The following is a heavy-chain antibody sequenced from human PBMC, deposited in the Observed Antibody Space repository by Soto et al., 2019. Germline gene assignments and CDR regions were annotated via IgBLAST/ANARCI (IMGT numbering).Heavy chain of an antibody. J-gene: IGHJ4*02. CDR3: GREITGYGSLTYFDY. CDR2: ISSISSYT. CDR1: GFTFSSYT. V-gene: IGHV3-21*01. D-gene: IGHD3-10*01. Sequence: EVQLVESGGGLVKPGGSLRLSCAASGFTFSSYTMNWVRQAPGKGLEWVSSISSISSYTYYADSVKGRFTISRDNDKNSLYLQMNSLRAVDTAVYYCGREITGYGSLTYFDYWGQGTLVTVSS.